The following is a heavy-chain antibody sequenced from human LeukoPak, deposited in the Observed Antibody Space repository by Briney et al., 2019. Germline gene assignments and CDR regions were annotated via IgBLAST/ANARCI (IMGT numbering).Heavy chain of an antibody. Sequence: ASETLSLTCTVSGGSVSSGDYYWSWIRQPPGKGLEWIGYIYYSGSTYYNPSLKSRVTISVDTSKNQFSLKLSSVTAADTAVYYCAREVGRVTTSFDYWGQGTLVTVSS. V-gene: IGHV4-30-4*01. D-gene: IGHD3-16*01. CDR1: GGSVSSGDYY. CDR2: IYYSGST. CDR3: AREVGRVTTSFDY. J-gene: IGHJ4*02.